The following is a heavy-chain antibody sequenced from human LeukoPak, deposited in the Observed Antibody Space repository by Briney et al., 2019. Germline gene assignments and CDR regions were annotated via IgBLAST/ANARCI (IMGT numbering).Heavy chain of an antibody. CDR3: ARHPELYFFDY. J-gene: IGHJ4*02. CDR2: ISYSGST. CDR1: GASISSYY. D-gene: IGHD3-10*01. V-gene: IGHV4-59*08. Sequence: SETLSLTCTVSGASISSYYWSWIRQPPGKGLEWIGYISYSGSTNYNPSLKSRVTISADTSKNQVSLTLSSVTAADAAVYYCARHPELYFFDYWGQGTLVTVSS.